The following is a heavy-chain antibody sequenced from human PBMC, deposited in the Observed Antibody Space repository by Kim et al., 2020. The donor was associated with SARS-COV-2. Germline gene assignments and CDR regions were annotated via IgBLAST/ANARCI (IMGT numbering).Heavy chain of an antibody. CDR1: GFTFSSYG. CDR2: ISYDGSNK. V-gene: IGHV3-33*05. D-gene: IGHD6-13*01. J-gene: IGHJ6*02. CDR3: ARDVVDSSSWEGRYYYYGMDV. Sequence: GGSLRLSCAASGFTFSSYGMHWVRQAPGKGLEWVAVISYDGSNKYYADSVKGRFTISRDNSKNTLYLQMNSLRAEDTAVYYCARDVVDSSSWEGRYYYYGMDVWGQGTTVTVSS.